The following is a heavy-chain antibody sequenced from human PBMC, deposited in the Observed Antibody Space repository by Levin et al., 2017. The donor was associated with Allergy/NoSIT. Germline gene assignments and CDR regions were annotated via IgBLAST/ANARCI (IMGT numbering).Heavy chain of an antibody. J-gene: IGHJ1*01. CDR3: ANTAGTGLYFQH. Sequence: SQTLSLTCTVSGGSVSSGSYYWSWIRQPPGKGLEWIGYIYYSGSTNYNPSLKSRVTISVDTSKNQFSLKLSSVTAADTAVYYCANTAGTGLYFQHWGQGTLVTVSS. V-gene: IGHV4-61*01. D-gene: IGHD6-13*01. CDR2: IYYSGST. CDR1: GGSVSSGSYY.